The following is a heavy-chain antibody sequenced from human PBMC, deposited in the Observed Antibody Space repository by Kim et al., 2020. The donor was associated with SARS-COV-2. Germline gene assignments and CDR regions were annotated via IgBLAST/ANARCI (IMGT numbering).Heavy chain of an antibody. CDR3: AKDQVWIEIKNAIDY. CDR1: GFTFSSYG. CDR2: ISYDGSNK. D-gene: IGHD5-12*01. Sequence: GGSLRLSCAASGFTFSSYGMHWVRQAPGKGLEWVAVISYDGSNKYYADSVKGRFTISRDNSKNTLYLQMNSLRAEDTAVYYCAKDQVWIEIKNAIDYWGQGTLVTVSS. V-gene: IGHV3-30*18. J-gene: IGHJ4*02.